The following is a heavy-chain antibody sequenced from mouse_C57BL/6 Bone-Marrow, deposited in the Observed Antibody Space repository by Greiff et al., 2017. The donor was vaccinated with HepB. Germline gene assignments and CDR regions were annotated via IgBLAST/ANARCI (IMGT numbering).Heavy chain of an antibody. Sequence: QVQLQQSGAELVRPGASVTLSCKASGYTFTDYEMHWVKQTPVHGLEWIGAIDPETGGTAYNQKFKGKAILTADKSSSTAYMELRSLTSEDSAVYYCTRGSYYGSSSFAMDYWGQGTSVTVSS. CDR3: TRGSYYGSSSFAMDY. J-gene: IGHJ4*01. V-gene: IGHV1-15*01. D-gene: IGHD1-1*01. CDR2: IDPETGGT. CDR1: GYTFTDYE.